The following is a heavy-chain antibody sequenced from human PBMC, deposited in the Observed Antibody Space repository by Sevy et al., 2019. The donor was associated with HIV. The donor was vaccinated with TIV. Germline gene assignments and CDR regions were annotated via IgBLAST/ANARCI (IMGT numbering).Heavy chain of an antibody. V-gene: IGHV3-30*02. Sequence: GGSLRLSCTASGFTFNTYGMHWVRQAPGKGLDWVAFIRNDGSTKYFTDSVKGRFIISRDNSRNTLYLQMNSLRPADTAVYYCVKGLGMVQGALLSDDIWGQGTMVTVSS. CDR3: VKGLGMVQGALLSDDI. J-gene: IGHJ3*02. CDR2: IRNDGSTK. CDR1: GFTFNTYG. D-gene: IGHD3-10*01.